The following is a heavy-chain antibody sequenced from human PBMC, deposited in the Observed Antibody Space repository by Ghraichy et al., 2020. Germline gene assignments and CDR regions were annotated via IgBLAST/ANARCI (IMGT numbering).Heavy chain of an antibody. D-gene: IGHD3-22*01. V-gene: IGHV1-18*04. CDR1: GYTFTSYG. Sequence: ASVKVSCKASGYTFTSYGISWVRQAPGQGLEWMGWISAYNGNTNYAQKLQGRVTMTTDTSTSTAYMELRSLRSDDTAVYYCARVLPSRTYDSSGYYLILDYWGQGTLVTVSS. CDR3: ARVLPSRTYDSSGYYLILDY. J-gene: IGHJ4*02. CDR2: ISAYNGNT.